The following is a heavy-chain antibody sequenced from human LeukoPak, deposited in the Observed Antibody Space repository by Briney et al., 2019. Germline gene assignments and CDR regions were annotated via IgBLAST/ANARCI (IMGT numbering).Heavy chain of an antibody. CDR3: ARGSEDYDSSGYYYDLGDY. V-gene: IGHV3-49*03. CDR2: IRSKAYGGTT. D-gene: IGHD3-22*01. CDR1: GFTFGDYA. J-gene: IGHJ4*02. Sequence: GGSLRLSCTASGFTFGDYAMSWLRQAPGKGLEWVGFIRSKAYGGTTEYAASVKGRFTISRDNSKNKQYLQMNSLRAEDTAVYYCARGSEDYDSSGYYYDLGDYWGQGTLVTVSS.